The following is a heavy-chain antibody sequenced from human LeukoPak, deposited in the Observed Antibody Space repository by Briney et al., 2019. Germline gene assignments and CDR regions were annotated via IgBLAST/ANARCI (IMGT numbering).Heavy chain of an antibody. CDR2: ISAYNGDQ. J-gene: IGHJ3*02. D-gene: IGHD3-22*01. Sequence: ASVKVSCKPSGYTFNNYGITWVRQAPGQGLEWMGWISAYNGDQNYAQKLQGRITMTTATSTRPAYMELRSLSSDDTAVYYCARASASPTNSNSYYFETTRKNAFDIWGQGTMVTVSS. CDR1: GYTFNNYG. CDR3: ARASASPTNSNSYYFETTRKNAFDI. V-gene: IGHV1-18*01.